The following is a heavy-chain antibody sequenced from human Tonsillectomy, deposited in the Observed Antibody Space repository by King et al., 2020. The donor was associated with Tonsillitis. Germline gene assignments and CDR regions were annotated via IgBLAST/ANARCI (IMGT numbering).Heavy chain of an antibody. CDR1: GFSLSNARMG. CDR3: ARVTTVTKSYYYHGMDV. J-gene: IGHJ6*02. V-gene: IGHV2-26*01. CDR2: IFSNDEK. D-gene: IGHD4-17*01. Sequence: TLKESGPVLVKPTETLTLTCTVSGFSLSNARMGVSWIRQPPGKALEWLAHIFSNDEKSYSPSLKSRLPISKATSQSQVVLTITNMDPVEQATYYCARVTTVTKSYYYHGMDVWGQGTTVTVSS.